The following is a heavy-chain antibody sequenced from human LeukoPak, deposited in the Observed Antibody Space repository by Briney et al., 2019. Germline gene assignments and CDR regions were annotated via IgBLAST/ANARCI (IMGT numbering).Heavy chain of an antibody. Sequence: ASVKVSCRASGYTFTGYYLHWVRQAPGQGLEWMGWINPNSGATNYARKFQGRGTMTRDTSISAAYMELSSLRSDDTAVYYCAIDLGYCSGGSCRIFDYWGQGTLVTVSS. J-gene: IGHJ4*02. V-gene: IGHV1-2*07. CDR1: GYTFTGYY. CDR3: AIDLGYCSGGSCRIFDY. D-gene: IGHD2-15*01. CDR2: INPNSGAT.